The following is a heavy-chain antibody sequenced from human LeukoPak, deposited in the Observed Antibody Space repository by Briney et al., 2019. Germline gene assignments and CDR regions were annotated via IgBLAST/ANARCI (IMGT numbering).Heavy chain of an antibody. D-gene: IGHD2-2*01. V-gene: IGHV3-49*03. Sequence: GGSLRLSGTASGFTFGDYAMSWFRQAPGKGLEWVGFIRSKAYGGTTEYAASVKGRFTISRDDSKSIAYLQMNSLKTEDTAVYYCTRAPYCSSTSCYEEDDYWGQGTLVTVSS. CDR1: GFTFGDYA. CDR3: TRAPYCSSTSCYEEDDY. CDR2: IRSKAYGGTT. J-gene: IGHJ4*02.